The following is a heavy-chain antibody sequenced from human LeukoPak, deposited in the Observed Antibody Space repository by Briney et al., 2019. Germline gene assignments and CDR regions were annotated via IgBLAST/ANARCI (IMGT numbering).Heavy chain of an antibody. Sequence: GGSLRLSCAVSGSTSSRNFMSWVRQTPEKGLEWVANIDQDGSEKNYVDSVKGRFAISRDNAKNSLFLQMNSLRAEDTAIYYCASGAGWESGYWGQGTLVAVSS. CDR2: IDQDGSEK. V-gene: IGHV3-7*01. CDR3: ASGAGWESGY. D-gene: IGHD1-26*01. CDR1: GSTSSRNF. J-gene: IGHJ4*02.